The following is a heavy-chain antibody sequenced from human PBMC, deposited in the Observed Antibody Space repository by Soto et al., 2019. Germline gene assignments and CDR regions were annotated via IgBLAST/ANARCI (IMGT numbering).Heavy chain of an antibody. D-gene: IGHD3-3*01. CDR2: ISGSGGST. J-gene: IGHJ4*02. CDR3: ANPTNFFWSGIHY. CDR1: GFTFSVYA. Sequence: EVQLLESGGGLVQPGGSLRLSCAASGFTFSVYAMHWVRQAPGKGLEWVSSISGSGGSTYYADSVKGRFTISRDNPRNTLSLQLNSLRAEDTAVYYCANPTNFFWSGIHYWGQGTPVTVSS. V-gene: IGHV3-23*01.